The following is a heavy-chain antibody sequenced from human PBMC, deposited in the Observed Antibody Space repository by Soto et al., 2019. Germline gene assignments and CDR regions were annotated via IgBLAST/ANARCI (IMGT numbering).Heavy chain of an antibody. CDR2: ISGSGGST. CDR1: GFTFSSYA. Sequence: GGSLRLSCAASGFTFSSYAMSWVRQAPGKGLEWVSAISGSGGSTYYADSVKGRFTISRDNSKNTLYLQMNSLRAEDTAVYYCANRQDFGSGSYMIYYYYMDVWGKGTTVTVSS. V-gene: IGHV3-23*01. CDR3: ANRQDFGSGSYMIYYYYMDV. J-gene: IGHJ6*03. D-gene: IGHD3-10*01.